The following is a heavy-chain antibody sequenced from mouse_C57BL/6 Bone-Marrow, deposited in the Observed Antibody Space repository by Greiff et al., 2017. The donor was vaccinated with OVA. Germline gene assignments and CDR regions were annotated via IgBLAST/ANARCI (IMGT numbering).Heavy chain of an antibody. CDR1: GYAFSSSW. V-gene: IGHV1-82*01. Sequence: VQLVESGPELVKPGASVKLSCKASGYAFSSSWMNWVKQRPGQGLEWIGQIDPGDGYTNYNGKFKGKATLTVDTSSSTAYMQLSSLTSEDSAVYYCARSAIATVEVDDWGQGTTLTVSS. D-gene: IGHD1-1*01. CDR2: IDPGDGYT. CDR3: ARSAIATVEVDD. J-gene: IGHJ2*01.